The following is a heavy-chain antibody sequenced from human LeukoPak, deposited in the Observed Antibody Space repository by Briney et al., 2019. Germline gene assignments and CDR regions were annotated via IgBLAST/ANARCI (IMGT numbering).Heavy chain of an antibody. J-gene: IGHJ4*02. CDR2: ITSGSTI. Sequence: GGSLRLSCAASGFTFSDYYMSWIRQAPGKGLEWVSYITSGSTIYYADSVKGRFTISRDNAKNSLYLQMNSLRAGDTAVYYCARRHCSSTSCPLVDYWGQGTLVTVSS. CDR1: GFTFSDYY. CDR3: ARRHCSSTSCPLVDY. V-gene: IGHV3-11*04. D-gene: IGHD2-2*01.